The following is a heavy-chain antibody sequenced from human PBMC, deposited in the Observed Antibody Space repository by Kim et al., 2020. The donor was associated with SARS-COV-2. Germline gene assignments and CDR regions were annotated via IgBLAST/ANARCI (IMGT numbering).Heavy chain of an antibody. CDR3: AHKSLEGGWLDY. V-gene: IGHV2-5*01. J-gene: IGHJ4*02. D-gene: IGHD6-19*01. Sequence: HYSTSLKSRLTITNDNPKNPVVLTMTNMDPEDTATYYCAHKSLEGGWLDYWGQGTLVTVSS.